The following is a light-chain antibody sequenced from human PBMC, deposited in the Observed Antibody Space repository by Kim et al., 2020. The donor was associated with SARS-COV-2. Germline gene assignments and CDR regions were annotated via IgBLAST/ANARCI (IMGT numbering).Light chain of an antibody. CDR2: KAS. CDR1: QNINSW. J-gene: IGKJ2*03. V-gene: IGKV1-5*03. Sequence: DIQMTQSPSTLSASVGDRVTITCRASQNINSWLAWYQQKPGKAPKLLIYKASSLQDGVPSRFSGSGFGTQFTLTVSSLQPDDFATYYCQQYDSYSGYSFGKGTKLEI. CDR3: QQYDSYSGYS.